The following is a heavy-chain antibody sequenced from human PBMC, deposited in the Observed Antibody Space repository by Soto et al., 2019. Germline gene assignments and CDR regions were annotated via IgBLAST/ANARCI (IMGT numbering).Heavy chain of an antibody. V-gene: IGHV5-51*01. CDR3: ARHAGIGGIGEPFRGLDP. Sequence: GESLKISCKGSGYSFTSYWIGWVRQMPGKGLEWMGIIYPGDSDTRYSPSFQGQVTISADKSISTAYLQWSSLKASDTAMYYCARHAGIGGIGEPFRGLDPWGQGTLVTVSS. CDR1: GYSFTSYW. D-gene: IGHD3-10*01. J-gene: IGHJ5*02. CDR2: IYPGDSDT.